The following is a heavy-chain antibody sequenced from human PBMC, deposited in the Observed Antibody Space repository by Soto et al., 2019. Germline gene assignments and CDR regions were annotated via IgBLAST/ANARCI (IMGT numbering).Heavy chain of an antibody. CDR1: RYTFTGYY. V-gene: IGHV1-2*04. D-gene: IGHD3-16*01. CDR2: INPNSGGT. Sequence: ASVKVSCKASRYTFTGYYMHWVRQAPEQGLEGMGWINPNSGGTNYAQKFQGWVTMTRDTSISTAYMELSRLRSDDTAVYYCARDVGYDYIWGTLNGFDPWGQGTLVTVSS. J-gene: IGHJ5*02. CDR3: ARDVGYDYIWGTLNGFDP.